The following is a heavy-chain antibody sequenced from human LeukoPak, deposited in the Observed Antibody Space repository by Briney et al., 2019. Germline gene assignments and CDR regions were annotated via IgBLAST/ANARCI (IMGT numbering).Heavy chain of an antibody. D-gene: IGHD1-26*01. CDR2: IYNGVNT. Sequence: KPSETLSLTCTVSGASVSSASYWTWIRQPPGQGVEWTAHIYNGVNTNYNPSLKSRVTISVDTSKNQFSLRLNSVTAADTAVYYCARSRAFNSGAFDPWGQGSLVTVSS. CDR1: GASVSSASY. CDR3: ARSRAFNSGAFDP. V-gene: IGHV4-61*01. J-gene: IGHJ5*02.